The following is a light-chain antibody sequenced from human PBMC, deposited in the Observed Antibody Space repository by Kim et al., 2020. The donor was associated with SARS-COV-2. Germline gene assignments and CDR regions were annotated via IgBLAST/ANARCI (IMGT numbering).Light chain of an antibody. CDR1: QIVSGNF. J-gene: IGKJ1*01. CDR2: GAS. Sequence: EYVLTQSPGTLSLSLGERATLSCRASQIVSGNFLAWYQQKPGQAPRLLIYGASTRAPGIPDTFSGSGSGTDFTLTISRLEPEDFAVYYCLQYGTSSQTFGQGTKVDIK. V-gene: IGKV3-20*01. CDR3: LQYGTSSQT.